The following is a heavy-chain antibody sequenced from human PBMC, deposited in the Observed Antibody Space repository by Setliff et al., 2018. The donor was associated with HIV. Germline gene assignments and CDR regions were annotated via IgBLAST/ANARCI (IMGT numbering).Heavy chain of an antibody. CDR2: VNSDETTR. J-gene: IGHJ4*02. D-gene: IGHD6-19*01. V-gene: IGHV3-74*01. CDR1: GFTFSSYW. Sequence: GGSLRLSCVASGFTFSSYWMHWVRQVPGKGLVWVSRVNSDETTRSYADSVKGRFTISRDNSKNTLYVQMNSLRGEDTAIYYCARDDQSLAVAGFDYWGQGTLVTVSS. CDR3: ARDDQSLAVAGFDY.